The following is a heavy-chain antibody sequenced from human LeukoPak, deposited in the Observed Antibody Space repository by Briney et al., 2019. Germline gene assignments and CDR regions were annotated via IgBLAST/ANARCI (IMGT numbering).Heavy chain of an antibody. CDR1: GFNFIDYY. D-gene: IGHD6-19*01. V-gene: IGHV3-11*01. CDR3: ARVTSGRQWLARSFYYYGLDV. CDR2: ISNTGQTI. J-gene: IGHJ6*02. Sequence: GGSLRLSCVASGFNFIDYYMSWIRQVPGKGLEWISYISNTGQTIYYADSVKGRFTISRDNSKNSLYLQMNSLRAEDTAVYYCARVTSGRQWLARSFYYYGLDVWGQGTTVTVSS.